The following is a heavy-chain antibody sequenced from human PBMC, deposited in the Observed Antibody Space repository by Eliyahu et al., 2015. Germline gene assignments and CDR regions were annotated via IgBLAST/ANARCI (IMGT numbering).Heavy chain of an antibody. J-gene: IGHJ4*02. CDR3: ARIRPSFIAAAGRWTLLYFDY. Sequence: QVTLKESGPVLVKPTETLTLTCTVSGFSLSNARXGVSWIRQPPGKALEWLAHIFSNDEKSYSTSLKSRLTISKDTSKSQVVLTMTNMDPVDTATYYCARIRPSFIAAAGRWTLLYFDYWGQGTLVTVSS. V-gene: IGHV2-26*01. CDR2: IFSNDEK. CDR1: GFSLSNARXG. D-gene: IGHD6-13*01.